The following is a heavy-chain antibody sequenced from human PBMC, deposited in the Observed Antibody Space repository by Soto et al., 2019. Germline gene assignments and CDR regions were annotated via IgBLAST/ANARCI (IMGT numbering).Heavy chain of an antibody. CDR3: ARYSGSYQDAFDI. J-gene: IGHJ3*02. CDR1: GYTFTSYT. D-gene: IGHD1-26*01. CDR2: INAGNGQT. V-gene: IGHV1-3*01. Sequence: QVQLVQSGAEVKKPGASVKVSCKASGYTFTSYTMHWVRQAPGQRLEWMGWINAGNGQTKYSQRFQGRVTITRDTXASTAYMDLSSLKSEDTAVYYCARYSGSYQDAFDIWGQGTMVTVSS.